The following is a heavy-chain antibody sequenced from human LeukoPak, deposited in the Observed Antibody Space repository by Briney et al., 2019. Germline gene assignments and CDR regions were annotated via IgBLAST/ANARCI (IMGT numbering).Heavy chain of an antibody. D-gene: IGHD3-10*01. V-gene: IGHV4-30-4*01. CDR1: GGSISSGDYY. CDR2: IYYSGST. J-gene: IGHJ5*02. Sequence: PSQTLSLTCTVSGGSISSGDYYWSWIRQPPGKGLEWIGYIYYSGSTHYNPSLKSRVTISVDTSKNQFSLKLSSVTAADTAVYYCARGKVRGVFDPWGQGTLVTVSS. CDR3: ARGKVRGVFDP.